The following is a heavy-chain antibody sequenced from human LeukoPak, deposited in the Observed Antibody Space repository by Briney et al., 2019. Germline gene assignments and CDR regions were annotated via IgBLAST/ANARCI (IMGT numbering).Heavy chain of an antibody. Sequence: PSEALSLTCTVSGGSISPYYWSWIRQTPGKGLEWIGYILYSGTTTNYNPSLKSRVTISVDTSKNQFSLKLSSVTAADTAVYYCARVGDWNDLVYWGQGTLVTVSS. V-gene: IGHV4-59*01. CDR3: ARVGDWNDLVY. D-gene: IGHD1-1*01. CDR2: ILYSGTTT. CDR1: GGSISPYY. J-gene: IGHJ4*02.